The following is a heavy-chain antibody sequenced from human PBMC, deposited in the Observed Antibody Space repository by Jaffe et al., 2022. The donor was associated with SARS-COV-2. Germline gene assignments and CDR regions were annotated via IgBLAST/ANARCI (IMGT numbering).Heavy chain of an antibody. CDR3: ARDPPPYCSGGSCYSDPYYYYGMDV. V-gene: IGHV3-30-3*01. J-gene: IGHJ6*02. CDR2: ISYDGSNK. Sequence: QVQLVESGGGVVQPGRSLRLSCAASGFTFSSYAMHWVRQAPGKGLEWVAVISYDGSNKYYADSVKGRFTISRDNSKNTLYLQMNSLRAEDTAVYYCARDPPPYCSGGSCYSDPYYYYGMDVWGQGTTVTVSS. D-gene: IGHD2-15*01. CDR1: GFTFSSYA.